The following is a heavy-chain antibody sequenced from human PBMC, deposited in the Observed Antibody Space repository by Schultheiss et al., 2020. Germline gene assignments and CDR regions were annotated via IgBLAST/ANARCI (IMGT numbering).Heavy chain of an antibody. Sequence: SETLSLTCTVSGGSISSGNYYWSWIRQPAGKGLEWIGRIYTSGSTNYNPSLKSRVTISVDTSKNQFSLKLSSVTAADTAVYYCASLIRYSSGWYPFDYWGQGTLVTVSS. D-gene: IGHD6-19*01. CDR3: ASLIRYSSGWYPFDY. CDR1: GGSISSGNYY. V-gene: IGHV4-61*02. J-gene: IGHJ4*02. CDR2: IYTSGST.